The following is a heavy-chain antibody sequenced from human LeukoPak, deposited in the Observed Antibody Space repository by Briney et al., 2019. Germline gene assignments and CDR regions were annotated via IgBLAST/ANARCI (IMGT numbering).Heavy chain of an antibody. D-gene: IGHD4-17*01. Sequence: GSLRLSCAASGFTFSSYAMSWVRQAPGKGLEWVSAISGSGGSTYYADSVKGRFTISRDNSKNTLYLQMNSLRAEDTAVYYCARGGRTLIDYGDYVWGQGTLVTVSS. CDR3: ARGGRTLIDYGDYV. J-gene: IGHJ4*02. CDR1: GFTFSSYA. CDR2: ISGSGGST. V-gene: IGHV3-23*01.